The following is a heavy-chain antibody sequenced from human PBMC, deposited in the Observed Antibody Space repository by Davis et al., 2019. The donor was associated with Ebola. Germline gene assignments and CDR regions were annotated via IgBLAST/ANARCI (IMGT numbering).Heavy chain of an antibody. Sequence: SVKVSCKASGGTFSSYAISWVRQAPGQGLEWMGGIIPIFGTANYAQKFQGRVTITADESTSTAYMELSSLRSEDTAVYYCARGKREYQLLYGEGNWFDPWGQGTLVTVSS. CDR3: ARGKREYQLLYGEGNWFDP. D-gene: IGHD2-2*02. J-gene: IGHJ5*02. CDR2: IIPIFGTA. V-gene: IGHV1-69*13. CDR1: GGTFSSYA.